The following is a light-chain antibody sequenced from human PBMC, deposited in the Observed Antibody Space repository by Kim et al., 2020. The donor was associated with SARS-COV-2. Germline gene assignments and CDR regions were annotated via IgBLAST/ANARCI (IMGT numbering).Light chain of an antibody. CDR3: GTWDSNLRAVV. CDR1: RSNIGTNY. Sequence: QSVLTQPPSVSAAPGQNVTISCSGTRSNIGTNYVSWYQHLPRRVPKLLIFDNNKRPSGIPDRLSGSKSGTSGTLDISDLQTGDEADYYCGTWDSNLRAVVFGGGTQLTVL. J-gene: IGLJ2*01. V-gene: IGLV1-51*01. CDR2: DNN.